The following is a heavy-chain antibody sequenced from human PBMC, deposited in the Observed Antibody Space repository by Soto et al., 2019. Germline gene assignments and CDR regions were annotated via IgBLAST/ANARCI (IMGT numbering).Heavy chain of an antibody. Sequence: TGGSLRLSCAASGFTFSSYSMNWVRQAPGKGLEWVSSISSSRSYIYYADSVKGRFTISRDNAKNSLYLQMNSLRAEDTAVYYCARGEGRAAAGITSHWGQGTLVPVSS. CDR2: ISSSRSYI. D-gene: IGHD6-13*01. CDR3: ARGEGRAAAGITSH. CDR1: GFTFSSYS. V-gene: IGHV3-21*01. J-gene: IGHJ4*02.